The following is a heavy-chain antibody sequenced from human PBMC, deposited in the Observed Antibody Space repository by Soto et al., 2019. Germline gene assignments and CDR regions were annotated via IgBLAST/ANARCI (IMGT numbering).Heavy chain of an antibody. Sequence: QVQLQESGPGLVKPSETLSLTCTVSGGSISSYYWSWIRQPPGKGLEWIGYIYYSGSTNYNPSLKRRVTISVDTSKDQFSLKLSSVTAADTAVYYCARDGGSYFPFDPWGQGTLVTVSS. D-gene: IGHD1-26*01. CDR2: IYYSGST. CDR1: GGSISSYY. CDR3: ARDGGSYFPFDP. V-gene: IGHV4-59*01. J-gene: IGHJ5*02.